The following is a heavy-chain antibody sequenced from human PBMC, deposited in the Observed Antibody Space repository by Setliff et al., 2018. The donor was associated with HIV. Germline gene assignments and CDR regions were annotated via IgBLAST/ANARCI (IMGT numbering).Heavy chain of an antibody. V-gene: IGHV4-39*01. J-gene: IGHJ4*02. D-gene: IGHD3-22*01. CDR1: GGSIKSSSDY. Sequence: KPSETLSLTCTVSGGSIKSSSDYWGWIRQPPGKGLEWIGTIYYSGSTYYNPSLKSRVTISVDTSKNQFSLKLGSVTAADTTVYYCARHSGLGGYYSPFDYWGPGTLVTVSS. CDR3: ARHSGLGGYYSPFDY. CDR2: IYYSGST.